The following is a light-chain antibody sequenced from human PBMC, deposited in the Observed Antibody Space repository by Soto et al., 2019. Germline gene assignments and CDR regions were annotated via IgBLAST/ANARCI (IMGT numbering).Light chain of an antibody. Sequence: QSVLTQPPSVSGSPGQSGRISCTWVSSNIGAGHAVHWYQQLPGTAPKLLIHSNNNRPSGVPDRFSGSKSGTSASLAISGLRSEDEADYYCATWDDRLRAYVIGAGTKVTVL. V-gene: IGLV1-40*01. CDR2: SNN. J-gene: IGLJ1*01. CDR1: SSNIGAGHA. CDR3: ATWDDRLRAYV.